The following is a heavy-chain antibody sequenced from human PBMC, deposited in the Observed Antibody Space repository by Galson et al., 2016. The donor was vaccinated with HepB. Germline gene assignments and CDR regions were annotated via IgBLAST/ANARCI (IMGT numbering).Heavy chain of an antibody. Sequence: PALVKPTQTLTLTCTFSGFSLSTSGVGVGWIRQPPGKALECLAVIYWDDDERYSPSLKNRLTITKDTSQNQVVLTMTYMDPVDTATYYFAHKRFRFWSSSVGSLDYFDYWGQGTLVTVSS. CDR2: IYWDDDE. CDR1: GFSLSTSGVG. V-gene: IGHV2-5*02. D-gene: IGHD3-10*01. J-gene: IGHJ4*02. CDR3: AHKRFRFWSSSVGSLDYFDY.